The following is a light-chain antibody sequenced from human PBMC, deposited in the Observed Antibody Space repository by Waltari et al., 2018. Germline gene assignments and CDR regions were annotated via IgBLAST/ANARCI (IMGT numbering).Light chain of an antibody. V-gene: IGKV3-11*01. CDR3: QQRSKWPPT. CDR1: QSISSY. Sequence: EIVLAQSPATLSLSPGERATLSCRASQSISSYLAWYQQKPGQAPSLLIYDASHRATGSPARFSGSGAGTDFTLTISSLEPEDFAVYYCQQRSKWPPTFGQGTRLEIK. CDR2: DAS. J-gene: IGKJ5*01.